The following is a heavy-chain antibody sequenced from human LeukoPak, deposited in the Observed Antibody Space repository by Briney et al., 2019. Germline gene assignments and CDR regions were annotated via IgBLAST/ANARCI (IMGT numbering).Heavy chain of an antibody. J-gene: IGHJ4*01. CDR2: IYHRGNS. CDR3: ARAFHPPDFAFGRAPYYFDL. Sequence: PSETLSLTCAVSGGSISTAHWWNWVRQSPGKGLEWIGEIYHRGNSNYNPSLKSRVSISVDTSKNQFSLKVTPLTAADTAVYYCARAFHPPDFAFGRAPYYFDLWGQGTLVTVSS. D-gene: IGHD3-16*01. CDR1: GGSISTAHW. V-gene: IGHV4-4*02.